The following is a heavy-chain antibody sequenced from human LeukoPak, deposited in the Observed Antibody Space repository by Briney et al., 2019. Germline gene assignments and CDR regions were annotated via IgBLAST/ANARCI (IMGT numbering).Heavy chain of an antibody. CDR1: GITFSNYA. Sequence: GGSLRLSCAASGITFSNYAVSWVRQAPGKGLEWVSVIRVGDVTHYADSVKGRFTTSRDSSKNAVYLQMESLRVEDTAVYYCAREDNGGATDDGFDVWGHGTVVTVSS. D-gene: IGHD3-16*01. J-gene: IGHJ3*01. V-gene: IGHV3-23*01. CDR2: IRVGDVT. CDR3: AREDNGGATDDGFDV.